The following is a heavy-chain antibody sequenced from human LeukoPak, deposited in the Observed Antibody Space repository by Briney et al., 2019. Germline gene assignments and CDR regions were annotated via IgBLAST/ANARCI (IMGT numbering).Heavy chain of an antibody. CDR2: ISWNSGSI. D-gene: IGHD3-3*01. J-gene: IGHJ4*02. V-gene: IGHV3-9*01. Sequence: GGSLRLSCAASGFTFDDYAMHWVRQAPGKGLEWVSGISWNSGSIGYADSVKGRFTISRDNAKNSLYLQMNSLRAEDTALYYCAKAARVANRAGFDYWGQGTPVTASS. CDR1: GFTFDDYA. CDR3: AKAARVANRAGFDY.